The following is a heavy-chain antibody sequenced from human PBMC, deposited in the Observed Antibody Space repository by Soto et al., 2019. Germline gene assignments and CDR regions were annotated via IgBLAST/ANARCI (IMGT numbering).Heavy chain of an antibody. D-gene: IGHD5-18*01. V-gene: IGHV1-2*04. Sequence: ASVKVSCKASGYTFTGYYMHWVRQAPGQGFEWMGWINPNSGGTNYAQKFQGWVTMTRDTSISTAYMELSRLRSDDTAVYYCARARQLWFEFDYWGQGTLVTVSS. CDR1: GYTFTGYY. CDR2: INPNSGGT. J-gene: IGHJ4*02. CDR3: ARARQLWFEFDY.